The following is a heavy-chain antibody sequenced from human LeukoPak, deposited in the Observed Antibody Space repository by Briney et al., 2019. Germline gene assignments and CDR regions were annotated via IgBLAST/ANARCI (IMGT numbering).Heavy chain of an antibody. CDR2: ISGSGGST. D-gene: IGHD4-17*01. V-gene: IGHV3-23*01. Sequence: PGGSLRLSCAASGFTFSNYVMSWVRQAPGKGLEWVSDISGSGGSTHYADSVKGWFTISRENSQNTLYLQMNSLRAEDTAVYYCAKDGYGVLDYWGQGTLVTVSS. CDR3: AKDGYGVLDY. J-gene: IGHJ4*02. CDR1: GFTFSNYV.